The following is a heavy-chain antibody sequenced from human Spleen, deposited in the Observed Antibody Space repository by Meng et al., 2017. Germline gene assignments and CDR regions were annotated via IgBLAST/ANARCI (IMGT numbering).Heavy chain of an antibody. D-gene: IGHD1/OR15-1a*01. J-gene: IGHJ6*02. CDR2: INQDGREK. Sequence: GGSLRLSCAASGFTFIGYWMNWVRQAPGKGLEWVANINQDGREKYYVDSVKGRFTIARDDAKNSLYLQMKSLRAEDTAVYYCTRGSTRTIVYYYYRMDVWGQGTTVTVSS. V-gene: IGHV3-7*01. CDR3: TRGSTRTIVYYYYRMDV. CDR1: GFTFIGYW.